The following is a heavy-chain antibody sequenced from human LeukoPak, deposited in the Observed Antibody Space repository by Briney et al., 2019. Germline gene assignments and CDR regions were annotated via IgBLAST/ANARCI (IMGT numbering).Heavy chain of an antibody. CDR1: GFTFSSYA. CDR3: ARDYDYVWGSYRYIYFDY. Sequence: GGSLRLSCSASGFTFSSYAMSWVRQAPGKGLEWVSAISGSGGSTYYADSVKGRFTISRDNAKNSLYLQMNSLRAEDTAVYYCARDYDYVWGSYRYIYFDYWGQGTLVTVSS. V-gene: IGHV3-23*01. J-gene: IGHJ4*02. CDR2: ISGSGGST. D-gene: IGHD3-16*02.